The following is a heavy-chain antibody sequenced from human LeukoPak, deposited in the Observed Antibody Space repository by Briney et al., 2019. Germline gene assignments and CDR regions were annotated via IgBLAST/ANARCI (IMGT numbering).Heavy chain of an antibody. CDR3: ARVRQQLVLYYYYYYMDV. CDR1: GVSISSGGYY. J-gene: IGHJ6*03. CDR2: IYHSGST. D-gene: IGHD6-13*01. Sequence: PSETLSLTCTVSGVSISSGGYYWSWIRQPPGKGLEWIGYIYHSGSTYYNPSLKSRVTISVDRSKNQFSLKLSSATAADTAVYYCARVRQQLVLYYYYYYMDVWGKGTTVTVSS. V-gene: IGHV4-30-2*01.